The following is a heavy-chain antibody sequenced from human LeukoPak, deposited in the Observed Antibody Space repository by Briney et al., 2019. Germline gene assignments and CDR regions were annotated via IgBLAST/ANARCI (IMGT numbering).Heavy chain of an antibody. Sequence: PSETLSFTCTVSGGSISSYYWSWIRQPPGKGLEWIGYIYYSGSTDYNPSLKSRVTISVGTSKNQFSLKLSSVTAADTAVYYCARVTGYMIEDYFDYWGQGTLVTVSS. V-gene: IGHV4-59*01. CDR1: GGSISSYY. CDR2: IYYSGST. CDR3: ARVTGYMIEDYFDY. J-gene: IGHJ4*02. D-gene: IGHD3-22*01.